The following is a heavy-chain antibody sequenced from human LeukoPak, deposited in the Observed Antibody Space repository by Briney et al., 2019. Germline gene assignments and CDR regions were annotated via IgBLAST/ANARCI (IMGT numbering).Heavy chain of an antibody. D-gene: IGHD6-13*01. CDR2: ISYDGSNK. CDR3: AKGPSSHPYDY. Sequence: GGSLRLSCAASGFTFSSYGMHWVRQAPGKGLEWVAVISYDGSNKYYADSVKGRFTIPRDNSKNTLYLQMNSLRAEDTAVYYCAKGPSSHPYDYWGQGTLVTVSS. CDR1: GFTFSSYG. J-gene: IGHJ4*02. V-gene: IGHV3-30*18.